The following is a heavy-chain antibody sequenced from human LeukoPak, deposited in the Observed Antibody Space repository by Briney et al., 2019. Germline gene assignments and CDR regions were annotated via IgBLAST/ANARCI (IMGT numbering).Heavy chain of an antibody. J-gene: IGHJ6*03. D-gene: IGHD2-2*01. CDR2: INPNSGGT. Sequence: ASVKVSCKASGYTFTGYYMHWVRQAPGQGLEWMGWINPNSGGTNYTQKFQGRVTMTRDTSISTAYMKLSRLRSDDTAVYYCARECVVVVPAATGYYYYMDVWGKGTTVTISS. CDR3: ARECVVVVPAATGYYYYMDV. V-gene: IGHV1-2*02. CDR1: GYTFTGYY.